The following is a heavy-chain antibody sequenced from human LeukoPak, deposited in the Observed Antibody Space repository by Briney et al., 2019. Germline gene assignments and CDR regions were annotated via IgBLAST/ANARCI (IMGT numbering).Heavy chain of an antibody. V-gene: IGHV4-39*07. CDR1: GGSISSSSYY. CDR2: IYYSGST. Sequence: SETLSLTCTVSGGSISSSSYYWGWIRQPPGKGLEWIGSIYYSGSTFYNPSLKSRVTISVDTSRNQFSLKLSSVTAEDTAVYYCARGRSGWYHNFDYWGQGTLVTVSS. CDR3: ARGRSGWYHNFDY. D-gene: IGHD6-19*01. J-gene: IGHJ4*02.